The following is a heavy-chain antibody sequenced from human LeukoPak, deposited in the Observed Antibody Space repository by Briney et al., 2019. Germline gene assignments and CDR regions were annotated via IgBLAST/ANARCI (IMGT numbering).Heavy chain of an antibody. CDR1: GFTFASYA. CDR3: AKAPLVGIAAAGGAFFY. J-gene: IGHJ4*02. Sequence: GGSLRLSCAASGFTFASYAMSWVRQAPGKGLEWVSAISGNGGSTYYADSVKGRFSISRDNSKNTLYLQINSLRAEDTALYYCAKAPLVGIAAAGGAFFYWGQGTLVTVSS. D-gene: IGHD6-13*01. V-gene: IGHV3-23*01. CDR2: ISGNGGST.